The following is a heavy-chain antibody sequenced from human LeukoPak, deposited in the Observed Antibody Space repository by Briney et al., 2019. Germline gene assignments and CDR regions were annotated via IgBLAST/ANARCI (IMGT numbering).Heavy chain of an antibody. Sequence: PSETLSLTCTVSGGSISSYYWSWIRQPPGKGLEWIGYIYYSGSTNYNPSLKSRVTISVDTSKNQFSLKLSSVTAADTAVYYCASGVDIVVVRTTCSGGSCPAAFDIWGQGTMVTVSS. CDR2: IYYSGST. D-gene: IGHD2-15*01. V-gene: IGHV4-59*08. J-gene: IGHJ3*02. CDR3: ASGVDIVVVRTTCSGGSCPAAFDI. CDR1: GGSISSYY.